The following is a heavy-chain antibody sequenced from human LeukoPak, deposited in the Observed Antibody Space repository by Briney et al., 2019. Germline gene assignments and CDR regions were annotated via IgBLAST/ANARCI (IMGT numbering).Heavy chain of an antibody. CDR1: GFTFHNHG. CDR2: LSWNGGET. Sequence: GGSLRLSCAASGFTFHNHGMSWVRQAPGKGLEWVSSLSWNGGETRYADSVKGRFTIYRDNAKNSLYLQMNSLRAEDTALYYCARDSVYYYDSSGYHHYYMDVWGKGTTVTVSS. J-gene: IGHJ6*03. D-gene: IGHD3-22*01. V-gene: IGHV3-20*04. CDR3: ARDSVYYYDSSGYHHYYMDV.